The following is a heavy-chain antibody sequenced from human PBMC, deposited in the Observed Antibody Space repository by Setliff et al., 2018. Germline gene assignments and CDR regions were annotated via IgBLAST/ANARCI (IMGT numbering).Heavy chain of an antibody. CDR1: GGSISSSSYY. Sequence: SETLSLTCTVSGGSISSSSYYWGWIRQPPGKGLEWIGSIYYSGSTYYNPSLKSRVTISVDTSKNQFSLKLSSVTAADTAVYYCARQKGDPNYNFWSGYYLYYYYGMDVWGQGTTVTVSS. J-gene: IGHJ6*02. D-gene: IGHD3-3*01. CDR3: ARQKGDPNYNFWSGYYLYYYYGMDV. V-gene: IGHV4-39*07. CDR2: IYYSGST.